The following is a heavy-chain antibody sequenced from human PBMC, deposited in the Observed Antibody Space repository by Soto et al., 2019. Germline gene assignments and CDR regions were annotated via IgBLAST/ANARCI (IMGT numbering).Heavy chain of an antibody. D-gene: IGHD6-6*01. V-gene: IGHV4-34*01. CDR2: INHSGST. CDR3: ARDQVEYSSSSGLDY. Sequence: SLTCAVYGGSFSGYYWSWIRQPPGKGLEWIGEINHSGSTNYNPSLKSRVTISVDTSKNQFSLKLSSVTAADTAVYYCARDQVEYSSSSGLDYWGQGTLVTVSS. CDR1: GGSFSGYY. J-gene: IGHJ4*02.